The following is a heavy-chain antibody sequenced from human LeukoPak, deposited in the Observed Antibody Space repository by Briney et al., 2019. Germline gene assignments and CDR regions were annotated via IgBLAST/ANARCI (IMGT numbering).Heavy chain of an antibody. V-gene: IGHV4-34*01. CDR2: INHSGST. D-gene: IGHD3-22*01. CDR1: GGSFSGYY. Sequence: PSETLSLTCAVYGGSFSGYYWSWIRQPPGKGLEWIGEINHSGSTNYNPSLKSRVTISADTSKNQFSLKLSSVTAADTAVYYCARGLLYYYDSSGYYYVMFDYWGQGTLVTVSS. CDR3: ARGLLYYYDSSGYYYVMFDY. J-gene: IGHJ4*02.